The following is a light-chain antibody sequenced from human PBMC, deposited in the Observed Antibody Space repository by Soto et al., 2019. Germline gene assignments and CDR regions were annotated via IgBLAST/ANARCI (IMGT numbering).Light chain of an antibody. Sequence: EIVLTQSPGTLSLYPGERATLSCRASQSVSNNYLAWYQQQPGQAPRLLIYGASNRATDIPDRFSASGSGTDFTLTISRLEPEDFVVYICHQDGTSPTTFGQGTRLEIK. CDR2: GAS. J-gene: IGKJ5*01. V-gene: IGKV3-20*01. CDR1: QSVSNNY. CDR3: HQDGTSPTT.